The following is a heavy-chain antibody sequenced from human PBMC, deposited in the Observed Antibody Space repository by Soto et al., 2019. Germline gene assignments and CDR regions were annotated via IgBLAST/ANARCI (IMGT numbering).Heavy chain of an antibody. Sequence: EVQLVESGGGLVQPGRSLRLSCAASGFTFDDHAMHWVRQAPGKGLEWVSGISWNSGSIAYAGSVKGRFTISRDNAKNTLYLQMNSLGPDDTALYYCGKDEGDGTDYYYYYMDVWGKGTTVTVSS. V-gene: IGHV3-9*01. CDR1: GFTFDDHA. CDR3: GKDEGDGTDYYYYYMDV. CDR2: ISWNSGSI. J-gene: IGHJ6*03. D-gene: IGHD1-26*01.